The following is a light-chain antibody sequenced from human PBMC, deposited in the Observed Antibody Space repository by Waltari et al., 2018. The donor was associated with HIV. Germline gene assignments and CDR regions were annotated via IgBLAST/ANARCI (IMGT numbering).Light chain of an antibody. Sequence: QSVLTQPASVSGSFEQSITISRPGTSSDVGAYNLVSWYQHHPGKAPKLIIYEVYKRASGVSNRFSGSKSGNSASLTISGLQAEDEADYYCCSYAGSNIPFGGGTKVTVL. CDR1: SSDVGAYNL. J-gene: IGLJ2*01. CDR3: CSYAGSNIP. V-gene: IGLV2-23*02. CDR2: EVY.